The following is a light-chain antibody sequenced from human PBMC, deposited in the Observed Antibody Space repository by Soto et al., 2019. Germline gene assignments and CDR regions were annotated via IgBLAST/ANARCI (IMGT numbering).Light chain of an antibody. V-gene: IGKV2-28*01. CDR3: MQALQSLT. J-gene: IGKJ5*01. CDR2: FGS. CDR1: LSLLYNNTYNY. Sequence: EIVMTQSPLTLPVTPGEPASISFSFSLSLLYNNTYNYLDWYVQKPGQSPQLLIYFGSNRAPGVPDRFSGSGSGTDFTLKINRVEAEDVGTYYCMQALQSLTFGQGTRLEIK.